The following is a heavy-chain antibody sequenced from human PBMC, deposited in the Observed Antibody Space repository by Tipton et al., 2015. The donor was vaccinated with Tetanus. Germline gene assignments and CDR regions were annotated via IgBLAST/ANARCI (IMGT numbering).Heavy chain of an antibody. J-gene: IGHJ3*01. CDR1: GGSMSNNY. D-gene: IGHD2-2*01. CDR2: IFHSGST. CDR3: ARRSYCSSSRCFDAFDL. V-gene: IGHV4-59*01. Sequence: VKPSETLSLTCTVSGGSMSNNYWSWIRQPPGKRLDWIAYIFHSGSTNYRPTLKSRGAIYMDTSKNQISLKLSSVTAADTAVYYCARRSYCSSSRCFDAFDLCGQGTMVIVSS.